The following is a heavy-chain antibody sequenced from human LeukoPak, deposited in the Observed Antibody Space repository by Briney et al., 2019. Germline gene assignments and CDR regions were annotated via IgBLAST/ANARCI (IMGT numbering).Heavy chain of an antibody. J-gene: IGHJ3*02. CDR3: ARDRISINALDM. D-gene: IGHD1-14*01. V-gene: IGHV4-59*11. CDR1: GASISGHY. CDR2: ISHIGST. Sequence: PSETLSLTCTVSGASISGHYLTWLRQPPGKGLEWIGYISHIGSTNYNPSLKSRVTISVDTSKNQFSLKLTSVTAADTAVYYRARDRISINALDMWGQGTMVTVSS.